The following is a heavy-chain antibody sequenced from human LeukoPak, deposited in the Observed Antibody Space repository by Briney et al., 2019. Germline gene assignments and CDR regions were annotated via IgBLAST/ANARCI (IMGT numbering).Heavy chain of an antibody. Sequence: GGSLRLSCAASGFTFSSYAMNWVRQAPGKGLEWVSSISSSSSYIYYADSVKGRFTISRDNSKNTLYLQMNSLRAEDTAVYYCXXXXXVXXXXXPDRYRLYFQHWGQGTLVTVSS. CDR3: XXXXXVXXXXXPDRYRLYFQH. J-gene: IGHJ1*01. V-gene: IGHV3-21*04. D-gene: IGHD1-1*01. CDR2: ISSSSSYI. CDR1: GFTFSSYA.